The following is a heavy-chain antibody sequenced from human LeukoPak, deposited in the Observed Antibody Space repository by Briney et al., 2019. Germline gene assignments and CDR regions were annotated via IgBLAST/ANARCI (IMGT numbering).Heavy chain of an antibody. D-gene: IGHD4-17*01. CDR2: IRYSGSNT. Sequence: PGGSLRLSCTASGFTFSTYTMNWVRQAPGKGLEWVSSIRYSGSNTHYADSVRGRFTISRDNAKNSLYLQMYTLGADDTAVYYCVNGDNRESWGQGTLVTVSS. CDR3: VNGDNRES. J-gene: IGHJ5*02. CDR1: GFTFSTYT. V-gene: IGHV3-21*01.